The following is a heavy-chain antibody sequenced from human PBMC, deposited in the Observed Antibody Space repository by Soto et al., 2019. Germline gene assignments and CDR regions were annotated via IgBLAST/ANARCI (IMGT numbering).Heavy chain of an antibody. CDR2: TSYDGSSE. Sequence: PGGSLRLSCVASGFSFSGFAMQWVRQAPGKGLEWVAVTSYDGSSEKYADSVKGRFTISRDNSKNTMYLQMNSLRAEDTAVYYCVRDPSSVTTRRLDYWGQGPLVTVSS. D-gene: IGHD1-1*01. V-gene: IGHV3-30-3*01. J-gene: IGHJ4*02. CDR1: GFSFSGFA. CDR3: VRDPSSVTTRRLDY.